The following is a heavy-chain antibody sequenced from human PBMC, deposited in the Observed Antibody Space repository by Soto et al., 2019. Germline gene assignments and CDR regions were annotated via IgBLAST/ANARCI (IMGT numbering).Heavy chain of an antibody. D-gene: IGHD2-2*01. V-gene: IGHV4-4*02. CDR2: IYHSGST. Sequence: SETLSLTCAVSGGSISSSNWWSWVRQPPGKGLEWIGEIYHSGSTNYNPSLKSRVTISVDKSKNQFSLKLSSVTAADTAVYYCRSSSSCYDDSCVDVWGPGTMVTVSS. CDR3: RSSSSCYDDSCVDV. J-gene: IGHJ6*02. CDR1: GGSISSSNW.